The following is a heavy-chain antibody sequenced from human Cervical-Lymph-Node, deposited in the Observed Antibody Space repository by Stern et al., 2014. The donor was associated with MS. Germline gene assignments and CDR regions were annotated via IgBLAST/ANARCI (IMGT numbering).Heavy chain of an antibody. CDR3: AHRTSLPVILASSWFDP. CDR2: IYWDDDK. J-gene: IGHJ5*02. V-gene: IGHV2-5*02. D-gene: IGHD2/OR15-2a*01. Sequence: VTLKESGPTLVKPTQTLTLTCTFSGFSLSTRGVGVGWIRQTPGKAPEWLAIIYWDDDKRYSPSFKNRVTISKDTTKNQVVLAMTNVDPEDTATYFCAHRTSLPVILASSWFDPWGQGLLVTVSS. CDR1: GFSLSTRGVG.